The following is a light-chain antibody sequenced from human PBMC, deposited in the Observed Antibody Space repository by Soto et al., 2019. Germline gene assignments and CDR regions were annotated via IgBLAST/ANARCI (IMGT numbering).Light chain of an antibody. V-gene: IGKV3-20*01. Sequence: IALTQSPGTLSLSPGERATLSCRASQRVSSNYVAWYQHKPGQAPRLLIHGASIRATGLPDRFSGSGSVIDFTLTISRLEPEDFAVYYCHQYCTLPYAFGQVTKLQIK. J-gene: IGKJ2*01. CDR1: QRVSSNY. CDR3: HQYCTLPYA. CDR2: GAS.